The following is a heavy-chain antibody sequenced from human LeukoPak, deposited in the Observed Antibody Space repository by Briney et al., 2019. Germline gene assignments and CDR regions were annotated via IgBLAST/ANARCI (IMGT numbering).Heavy chain of an antibody. CDR1: GVSVSSGNYY. Sequence: PSETLSLTCTVSGVSVSSGNYYWSWIRQPPGKGLEWIGEINHSGSTNYNPSLKSRVTISVDTSKNQFSLKLSSVTAADTAVYYCARGNGRIAVAGRGGIDYWGQGTLVTVSS. CDR2: INHSGST. J-gene: IGHJ4*02. CDR3: ARGNGRIAVAGRGGIDY. V-gene: IGHV4-61*01. D-gene: IGHD6-19*01.